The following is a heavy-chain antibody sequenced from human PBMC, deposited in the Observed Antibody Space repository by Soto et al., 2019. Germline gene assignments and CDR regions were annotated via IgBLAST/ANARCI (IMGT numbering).Heavy chain of an antibody. J-gene: IGHJ6*02. V-gene: IGHV3-48*02. Sequence: GGSLRLSCAASGFTFSSYSMNWVRQAPGKGLEWVSYISSSSSTIYYADSVKGRFTISRDNAKNSLYLQMNSLRDEDTAVYYCARDKDDFWSGYPYYGMDVWGQGTTVTVSS. D-gene: IGHD3-3*01. CDR3: ARDKDDFWSGYPYYGMDV. CDR2: ISSSSSTI. CDR1: GFTFSSYS.